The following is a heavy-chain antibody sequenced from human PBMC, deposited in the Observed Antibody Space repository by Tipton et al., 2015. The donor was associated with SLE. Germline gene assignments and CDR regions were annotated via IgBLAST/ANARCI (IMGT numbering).Heavy chain of an antibody. V-gene: IGHV4-34*01. Sequence: TLSLTCAVHGGSISGNYWSWVRQTPGKGLEWIGEINDRGNTNYNPSLRSRVTISVDTSKNQFSLKLSSVTAADTAVYYCARLPTGFPNWFDPWGQGTLVTVSS. CDR1: GGSISGNY. D-gene: IGHD4-17*01. CDR3: ARLPTGFPNWFDP. J-gene: IGHJ5*02. CDR2: INDRGNT.